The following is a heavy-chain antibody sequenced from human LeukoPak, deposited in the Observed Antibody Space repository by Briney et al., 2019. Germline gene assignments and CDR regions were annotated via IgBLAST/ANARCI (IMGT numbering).Heavy chain of an antibody. CDR3: ARCKGTGYPIDY. J-gene: IGHJ4*02. V-gene: IGHV3-21*01. CDR2: ISSSSSYI. CDR1: GFTFSSYS. D-gene: IGHD1-14*01. Sequence: GGSLRLSCAASGFTFSSYSMNWVRQAPGKRLEWVSSISSSSSYIYYADSVKGRFTISRDNAKNSLYLQMNSLRAEDTAVYYCARCKGTGYPIDYWGQGTLVTVSS.